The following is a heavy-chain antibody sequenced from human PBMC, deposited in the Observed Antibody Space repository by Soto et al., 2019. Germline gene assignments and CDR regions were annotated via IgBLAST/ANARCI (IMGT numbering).Heavy chain of an antibody. Sequence: ASVKVSCKASGYTFTGYYTHWVRQAPGQGLEWMGWINPNSGGTNYAQKFQGWVTMTRDTSISTAYMELSRLRSDDTAVYYCARASGTTAYYYYGMDVWGQGTTVTVSS. CDR3: ARASGTTAYYYYGMDV. J-gene: IGHJ6*02. V-gene: IGHV1-2*04. CDR1: GYTFTGYY. CDR2: INPNSGGT. D-gene: IGHD1-7*01.